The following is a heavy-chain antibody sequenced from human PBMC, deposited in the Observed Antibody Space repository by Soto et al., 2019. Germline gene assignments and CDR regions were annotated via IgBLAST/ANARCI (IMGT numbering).Heavy chain of an antibody. CDR2: ITRDGYNK. Sequence: PGGSLRLSCAGSGFIFKNYALNWVRQAPGKGLEWVASITRDGYNKYYADSVKGRFTISRDNSRDTLSLQMTALRTEDSSIYYCTKSSGGSSSVGMDYRGQGTRVTVSS. V-gene: IGHV3-30*04. D-gene: IGHD6-6*01. J-gene: IGHJ4*02. CDR3: TKSSGGSSSVGMDY. CDR1: GFIFKNYA.